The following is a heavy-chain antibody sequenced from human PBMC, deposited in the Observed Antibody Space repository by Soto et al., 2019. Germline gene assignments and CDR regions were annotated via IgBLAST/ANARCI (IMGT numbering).Heavy chain of an antibody. V-gene: IGHV1-58*02. CDR3: ARGPGITMVRGVVGYYFDY. J-gene: IGHJ4*02. CDR2: IVVGSGNT. CDR1: GFTFTSSA. Sequence: AASVKVSCKASGFTFTSSAMQRVRQARGQRLEWMGWIVVGSGNTNYAQKFQERVTITRDTSTSTAYMELSSLRSEDTAVYYCARGPGITMVRGVVGYYFDYWGQGTLVTVSS. D-gene: IGHD3-10*01.